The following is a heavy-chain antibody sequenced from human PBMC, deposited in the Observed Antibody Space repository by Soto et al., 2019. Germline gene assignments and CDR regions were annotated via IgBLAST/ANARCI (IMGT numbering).Heavy chain of an antibody. CDR2: IYYSGST. D-gene: IGHD4-17*01. CDR3: ARHVTVKFSPSPGWFDP. J-gene: IGHJ5*02. V-gene: IGHV4-59*08. Sequence: PSETLSLTCTVSGGSISSYYWSWIRQPPGKGLEWIGYIYYSGSTNYNPSLKSRVTISVDTSKNQFSLKLSSVTAADTAVYYCARHVTVKFSPSPGWFDPWGQGTLVTVSS. CDR1: GGSISSYY.